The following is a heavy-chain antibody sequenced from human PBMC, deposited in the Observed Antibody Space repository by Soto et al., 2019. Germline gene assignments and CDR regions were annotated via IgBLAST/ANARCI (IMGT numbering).Heavy chain of an antibody. CDR1: GFTFISYW. Sequence: GGSLRLSCAASGFTFISYWMSWVRQAPGKGLEWVANIKQDGSEKYYVDSVKGRFTISRDDAKNSLYLQMNSLRAEDTAVYYCARDWSEYYDILTGYYTYYYYGMDVWGQGTTVTVSS. V-gene: IGHV3-7*01. D-gene: IGHD3-9*01. CDR3: ARDWSEYYDILTGYYTYYYYGMDV. J-gene: IGHJ6*02. CDR2: IKQDGSEK.